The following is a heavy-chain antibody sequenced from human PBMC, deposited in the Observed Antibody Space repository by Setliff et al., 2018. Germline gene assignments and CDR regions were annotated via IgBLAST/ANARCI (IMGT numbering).Heavy chain of an antibody. CDR3: ARDEGSGWYVGY. Sequence: ASVKVSCKASGGTFSSYAISWVRQAPGQGLEWMGGIIPIFGTANYAQKFQGRVTITADESTRTAYMELSSLRSEDTAVYYCARDEGSGWYVGYWGQGTLVTVSS. J-gene: IGHJ4*02. V-gene: IGHV1-69*13. CDR1: GGTFSSYA. D-gene: IGHD6-19*01. CDR2: IIPIFGTA.